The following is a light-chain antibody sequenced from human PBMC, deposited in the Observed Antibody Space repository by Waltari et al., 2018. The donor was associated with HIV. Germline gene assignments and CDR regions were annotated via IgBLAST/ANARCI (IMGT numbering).Light chain of an antibody. Sequence: DIQMTQSPSSLSASAGDRVTVNCRASPSIPKFLNWYQQKPGRAPKLLIYSASTLQNGVPSRFGGSESGTDFTLTITSLQPEDFAIYYYQQRYKSPSAFGHGTKLEIK. V-gene: IGKV1-39*01. CDR3: QQRYKSPSA. CDR1: PSIPKF. CDR2: SAS. J-gene: IGKJ1*01.